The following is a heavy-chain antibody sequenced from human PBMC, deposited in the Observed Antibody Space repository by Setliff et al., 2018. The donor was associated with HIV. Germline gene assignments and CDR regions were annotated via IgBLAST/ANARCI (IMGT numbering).Heavy chain of an antibody. J-gene: IGHJ6*03. CDR1: GFTFSNAW. Sequence: HPGGSLRLSCAASGFTFSNAWMNWVRQAPGKGLEWVSRIYDSGDIWYADSVKGRFTISRDNAKNSLSLQMNSLRAEDTAVYYCAKRGYVSAWYDEPVQFYQHMDVWGKGTTVTVSS. CDR3: AKRGYVSAWYDEPVQFYQHMDV. V-gene: IGHV3-48*01. D-gene: IGHD6-19*01. CDR2: IYDSGDI.